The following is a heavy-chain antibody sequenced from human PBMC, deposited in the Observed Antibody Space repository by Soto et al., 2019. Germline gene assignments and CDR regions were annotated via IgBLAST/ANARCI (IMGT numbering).Heavy chain of an antibody. J-gene: IGHJ4*02. CDR3: ARGYYDILTGYKH. Sequence: GGSLRLSCAASGFTFSSYAMSWVRQAPGKGLEWMGIIYPGDSDTRYSPSFQGQVTISADKSISTAYLQWSSLKASDTAMYYCARGYYDILTGYKHWGQGTLVTVSS. CDR2: IYPGDSDT. V-gene: IGHV5-51*01. D-gene: IGHD3-9*01. CDR1: GFTFSSYA.